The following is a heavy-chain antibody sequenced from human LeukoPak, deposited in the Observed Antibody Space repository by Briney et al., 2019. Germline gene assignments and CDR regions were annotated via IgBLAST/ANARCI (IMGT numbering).Heavy chain of an antibody. CDR2: IYYSGST. V-gene: IGHV4-39*07. D-gene: IGHD3-10*01. J-gene: IGHJ4*02. CDR3: ASWVGRITMVRGVDY. Sequence: SETLSLTCTVSGGSISSSSYYWGWIRQPPGKGLEWIGSIYYSGSTYYNPSLKSRVTISVDTSKNQFSLKLSSVTAADTAVYYCASWVGRITMVRGVDYWGQGTLVTVSS. CDR1: GGSISSSSYY.